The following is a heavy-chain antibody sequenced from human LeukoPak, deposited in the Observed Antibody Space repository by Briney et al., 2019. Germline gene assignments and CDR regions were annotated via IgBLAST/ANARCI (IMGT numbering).Heavy chain of an antibody. D-gene: IGHD2-15*01. CDR1: GGSISSYY. CDR3: ARVSSGFVVAATGWFDY. V-gene: IGHV4-59*01. CDR2: IYYSGGT. Sequence: SETLSLTCTVSGGSISSYYWSWIRQPPGKGLEWIGYIYYSGGTNYNPSLKSRVTISVDTSKNQFSLKLSSVTAADTAVYYCARVSSGFVVAATGWFDYWGQGTLVTVSS. J-gene: IGHJ4*02.